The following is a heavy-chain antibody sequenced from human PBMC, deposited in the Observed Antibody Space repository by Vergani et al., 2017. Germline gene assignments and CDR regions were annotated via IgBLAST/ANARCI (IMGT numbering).Heavy chain of an antibody. V-gene: IGHV3-30-3*01. CDR1: GFTFSSYA. Sequence: QVQLVESGGGVVQPGRSLRLSCAASGFTFSSYAMHWVRQAPGKGLEWVAVISYDGSNKYYADSVKGRFTISRDNSKNTLYLQMNSLRAEDTAVYYCARTPECSGGSCYGADYYYYYMDVWGKGTTVTVSS. D-gene: IGHD2-15*01. CDR2: ISYDGSNK. CDR3: ARTPECSGGSCYGADYYYYYMDV. J-gene: IGHJ6*03.